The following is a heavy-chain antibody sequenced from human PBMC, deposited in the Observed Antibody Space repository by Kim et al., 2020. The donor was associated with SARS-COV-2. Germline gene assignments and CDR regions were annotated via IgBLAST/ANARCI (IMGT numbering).Heavy chain of an antibody. Sequence: GKGRFTISRDNSKNSLYLRMDSLRAEDTAVYYCMRDDTHEAGVYYSGMDVWGQGTTVTVSS. CDR3: MRDDTHEAGVYYSGMDV. V-gene: IGHV3-30*01. D-gene: IGHD6-13*01. J-gene: IGHJ6*02.